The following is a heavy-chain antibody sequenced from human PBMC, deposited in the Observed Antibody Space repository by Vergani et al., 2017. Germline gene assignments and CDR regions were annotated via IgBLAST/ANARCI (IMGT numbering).Heavy chain of an antibody. CDR2: INPNSGGT. D-gene: IGHD6-19*01. CDR3: ARDLPGGQWLVKGAFDI. CDR1: GYTFTGYY. J-gene: IGHJ3*02. V-gene: IGHV1-2*02. Sequence: QVQLVQSGAEVKKPGASVKVSCKASGYTFTGYYMHWVRQAPGQGLEWMGWINPNSGGTYYAQKFQGRVTMTRDTSISTDYMELSRLRSDDTAVYYCARDLPGGQWLVKGAFDIWGQGTMVTVSS.